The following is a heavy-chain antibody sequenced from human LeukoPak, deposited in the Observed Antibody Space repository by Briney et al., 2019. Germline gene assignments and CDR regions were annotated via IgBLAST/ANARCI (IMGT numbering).Heavy chain of an antibody. CDR3: AKGRLRFGELPNY. Sequence: PGGSLRLSCAAPGFTFSSYAMSWVRQAPGKGLEWVSAISGSGGSTYYADSVKGRFTISRDNSKNTLYLQMNSLRAGDTAVYYCAKGRLRFGELPNYWGQGTLVTVSS. J-gene: IGHJ4*02. CDR1: GFTFSSYA. V-gene: IGHV3-23*01. CDR2: ISGSGGST. D-gene: IGHD3-10*01.